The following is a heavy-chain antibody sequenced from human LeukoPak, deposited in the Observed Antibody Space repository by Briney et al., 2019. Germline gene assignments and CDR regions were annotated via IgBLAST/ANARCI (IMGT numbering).Heavy chain of an antibody. CDR2: INHSGST. CDR1: GGPLSGYY. J-gene: IGHJ4*02. CDR3: ARGVGSGSIDYFDY. D-gene: IGHD3-10*01. Sequence: SETLSLTCAVYGGPLSGYYWSWIRQPPGKGLEWIGEINHSGSTNYNPSLKSRATISVDTFKNQFSLKLSSVTAADTAVYYCARGVGSGSIDYFDYWGQGTLVTVSS. V-gene: IGHV4-34*01.